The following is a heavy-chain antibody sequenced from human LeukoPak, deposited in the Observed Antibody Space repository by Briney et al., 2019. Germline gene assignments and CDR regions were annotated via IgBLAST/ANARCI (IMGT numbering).Heavy chain of an antibody. V-gene: IGHV3-15*01. CDR1: VFTFSNAW. D-gene: IGHD4-17*01. Sequence: GGSLRLSCAASVFTFSNAWMSWVRQAPGKGLEWVGRIKSKTDGGTTDYAAPGKGRFTISRDDSKNTLDLQMNSLKHEDTALSYCTPLRGATTTVTTRGDFDYWGQGTLVTVSS. CDR2: IKSKTDGGTT. CDR3: TPLRGATTTVTTRGDFDY. J-gene: IGHJ4*02.